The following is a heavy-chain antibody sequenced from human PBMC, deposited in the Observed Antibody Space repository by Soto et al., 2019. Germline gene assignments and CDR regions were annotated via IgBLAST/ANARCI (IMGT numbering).Heavy chain of an antibody. CDR1: EFMFNNFA. V-gene: IGHV3-30-3*01. CDR3: ARDHGMFLSYYYYGMDV. J-gene: IGHJ6*02. CDR2: ISYDGSNT. D-gene: IGHD3-10*02. Sequence: GGSLRLSCAASEFMFNNFAMNWVRQAPGKGLEWVAVISYDGSNTHYAESVKGRFNISRDDSKNTVYLQMNNLRGEDSAVYYCARDHGMFLSYYYYGMDVWGQGTTVTVSS.